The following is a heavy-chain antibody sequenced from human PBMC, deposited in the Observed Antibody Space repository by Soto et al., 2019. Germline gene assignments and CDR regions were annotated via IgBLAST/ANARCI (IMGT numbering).Heavy chain of an antibody. CDR1: GFRFSEHA. CDR2: IRNTPYGGTT. V-gene: IGHV3-49*04. Sequence: RRLSCNCSGFRFSEHAMTWVRQAPGKGLEWVGFIRNTPYGGTTDYAASVRGRFTISRDDSDSIAYLQMNSLKTEDSGVYYCSRGSFGYYGPWGPGTLVTVSS. D-gene: IGHD2-2*03. J-gene: IGHJ5*02. CDR3: SRGSFGYYGP.